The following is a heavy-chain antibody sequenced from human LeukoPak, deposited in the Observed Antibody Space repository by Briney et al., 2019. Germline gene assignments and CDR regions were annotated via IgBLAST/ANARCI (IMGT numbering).Heavy chain of an antibody. CDR2: LFSHDSDT. D-gene: IGHD2-2*02. J-gene: IGHJ6*02. Sequence: GGALEISRKGSGFNFQGYWIGRGRPVPGKGPGLMGRLFSHDSDTKYSPSFEGQVTISVDKSISTAYVQWGSLRVSDTAIYYCAKFGIRGCSSSTRCYTSFFYYGMDVWGQGTTVTVSS. CDR1: GFNFQGYW. CDR3: AKFGIRGCSSSTRCYTSFFYYGMDV. V-gene: IGHV5-51*01.